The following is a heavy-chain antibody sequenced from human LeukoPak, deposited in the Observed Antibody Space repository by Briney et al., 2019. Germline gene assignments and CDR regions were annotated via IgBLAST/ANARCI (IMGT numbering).Heavy chain of an antibody. CDR3: ARMDIVVVPAAFDY. V-gene: IGHV1-18*01. Sequence: ASVKVSCKASGYTFTSYGISWVRQAPGQGLEWMGWISAYNGNTNYAQKLQGRVTMTTDTSTSTAYKELRSLRSDDTAVYYCARMDIVVVPAAFDYWGQGTLVTVSS. CDR2: ISAYNGNT. CDR1: GYTFTSYG. J-gene: IGHJ4*02. D-gene: IGHD2-2*03.